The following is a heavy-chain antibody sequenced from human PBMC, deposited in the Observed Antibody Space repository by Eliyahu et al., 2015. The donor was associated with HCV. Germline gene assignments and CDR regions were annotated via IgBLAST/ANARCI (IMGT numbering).Heavy chain of an antibody. CDR2: ISGSGGST. CDR1: GFTFSSYA. D-gene: IGHD3-3*01. Sequence: EVQLLESGGGLVQPGGSLRLSCAASGFTFSSYAXXXXRQAPGKGLEWVSAISGSGGSTYYADSVKGRFTISRDNSKNTLYLQMNSLRAEDTAVYYCAKKGEGYYDFWSGYSPLNYYYYYMDVWGKGTTVTVSS. CDR3: AKKGEGYYDFWSGYSPLNYYYYYMDV. J-gene: IGHJ6*03. V-gene: IGHV3-23*01.